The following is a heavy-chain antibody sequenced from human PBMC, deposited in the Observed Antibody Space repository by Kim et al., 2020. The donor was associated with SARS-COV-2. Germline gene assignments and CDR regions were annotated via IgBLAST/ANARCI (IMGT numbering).Heavy chain of an antibody. CDR2: MYYSGST. Sequence: SETLSLTCTVSGGSIRSSRYYWGWIRQPPGKGLEWIGSMYYSGSTYYNPSLKSRVTISVDMSKNQFSLKLSSVTAADTAVYFCARQRTLYCSGSSCYPNWFDLWGQGTLVTVSS. CDR1: GGSIRSSRYY. V-gene: IGHV4-39*01. D-gene: IGHD2-15*01. CDR3: ARQRTLYCSGSSCYPNWFDL. J-gene: IGHJ5*02.